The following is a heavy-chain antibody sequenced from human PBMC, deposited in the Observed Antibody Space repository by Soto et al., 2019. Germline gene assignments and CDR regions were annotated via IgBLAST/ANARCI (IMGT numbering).Heavy chain of an antibody. Sequence: GGSLRLSCAASGFTFSSYAMHWVRQAPGKGLEWVAVISYDGSNKYYADSVKGRFTISRDNSKNTLYLQMNSLRAEDTAVYYCAGAYDKGHYRLAAAGSFDDWGQGTLVTVSS. D-gene: IGHD6-13*01. CDR3: AGAYDKGHYRLAAAGSFDD. CDR1: GFTFSSYA. V-gene: IGHV3-30-3*01. J-gene: IGHJ4*02. CDR2: ISYDGSNK.